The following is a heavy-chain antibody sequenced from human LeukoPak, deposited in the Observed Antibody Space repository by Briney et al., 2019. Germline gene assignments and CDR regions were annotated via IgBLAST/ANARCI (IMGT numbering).Heavy chain of an antibody. Sequence: QPGRSLRLSCAASGFTFSSYAMHWVRQAPGKGLEWVAVISYDGSNKYYADSVKGRFTISRDNSKNTLYLQMNSLRAEDTALYYCAKDLGASYYDSSGYYYPDAFDIWGQGTMVTVSS. CDR1: GFTFSSYA. J-gene: IGHJ3*02. D-gene: IGHD3-22*01. CDR3: AKDLGASYYDSSGYYYPDAFDI. V-gene: IGHV3-30-3*01. CDR2: ISYDGSNK.